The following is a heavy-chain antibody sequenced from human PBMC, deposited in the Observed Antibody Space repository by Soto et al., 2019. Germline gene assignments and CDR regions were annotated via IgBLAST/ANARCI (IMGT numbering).Heavy chain of an antibody. V-gene: IGHV1-69*15. D-gene: IGHD4-4*01. Sequence: QVQLVQSETEVRKPGSSVKVSCRASGGTFGSNAISWVRQAPGQGLEWMGNIIPIFGTTTNAQNFQGRVTITADESTNTAYMELSSLTSEDTAICYCAREGFTFGPGAVRGAFDTWGQGTMVTVSS. CDR1: GGTFGSNA. CDR3: AREGFTFGPGAVRGAFDT. CDR2: IIPIFGTT. J-gene: IGHJ3*02.